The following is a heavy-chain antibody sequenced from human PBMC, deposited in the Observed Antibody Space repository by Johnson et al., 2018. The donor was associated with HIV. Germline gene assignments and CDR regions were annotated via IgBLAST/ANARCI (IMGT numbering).Heavy chain of an antibody. Sequence: QMLLVESGGGVVQPGRSLRLSCAASGLTFSSYAMHWVRQAPGKGLEWVAVISYDGSNKYYADSVKGRFTISRDNSKNTLYLQMNSLRAEDTAVYYCARDRGGIAEQSGAFDIWGQGTMVTVSS. J-gene: IGHJ3*02. CDR3: ARDRGGIAEQSGAFDI. CDR2: ISYDGSNK. CDR1: GLTFSSYA. V-gene: IGHV3-30*04. D-gene: IGHD6-13*01.